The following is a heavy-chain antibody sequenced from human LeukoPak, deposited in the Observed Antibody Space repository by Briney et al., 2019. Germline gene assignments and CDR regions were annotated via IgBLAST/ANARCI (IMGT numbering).Heavy chain of an antibody. CDR2: VRYDGSNE. V-gene: IGHV3-30*02. CDR1: GFIFSRYG. D-gene: IGHD6-19*01. CDR3: APRIAVPGTGTNYY. Sequence: PGGSLRLSCAASGFIFSRYGMHWVRQAPGKGLEWVAFVRYDGSNEYHADSVKGRFTIPRDNSKNTLYLQMNSLRPEDTAVYYCAPRIAVPGTGTNYYWGQGTLVTVSS. J-gene: IGHJ4*02.